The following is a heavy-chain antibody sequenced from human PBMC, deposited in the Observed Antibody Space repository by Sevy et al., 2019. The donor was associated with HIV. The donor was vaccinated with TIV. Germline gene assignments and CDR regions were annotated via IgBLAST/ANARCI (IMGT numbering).Heavy chain of an antibody. D-gene: IGHD6-13*01. CDR1: GFTFSSYA. Sequence: GGSLRLSCAASGFTFSSYAMHWVRQAPGKGLEWVAVISYDGSNKYYADSVKGRFTISRDNSKNTLYLQVNSLRAEDTAVYYCARDWAVVGSAALTADDAFDIWGQGTMVTVSS. V-gene: IGHV3-30-3*01. CDR2: ISYDGSNK. CDR3: ARDWAVVGSAALTADDAFDI. J-gene: IGHJ3*02.